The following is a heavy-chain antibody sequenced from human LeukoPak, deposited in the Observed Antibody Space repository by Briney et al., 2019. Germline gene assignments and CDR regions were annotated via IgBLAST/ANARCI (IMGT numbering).Heavy chain of an antibody. CDR1: GYTFTGYY. CDR3: ARASVEMATITEQRRLFQH. Sequence: GASVKVSCKASGYTFTGYYMHWVRQPPGQGLECMGWINPNSGGTHYAQKFQGRVTMTRDTSISTAYMELSRLRADDTAVYYCARASVEMATITEQRRLFQHWGQGTLVTVSS. CDR2: INPNSGGT. V-gene: IGHV1-2*02. D-gene: IGHD5-24*01. J-gene: IGHJ1*01.